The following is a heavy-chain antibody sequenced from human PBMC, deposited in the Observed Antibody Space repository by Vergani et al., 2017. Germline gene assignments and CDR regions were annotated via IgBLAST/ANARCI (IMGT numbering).Heavy chain of an antibody. CDR1: GYTFTRYY. D-gene: IGHD3-10*01. J-gene: IGHJ4*02. Sequence: QVQLVQSGAEVNKPVASVQVSCKASGYTFTRYYMHLVRQAPGQGLEWMGIINPSGGSTSYAQKFQGRVTMTRDTSTSTVYMELSSLRSEDTAVYYCARDHYGSGSTEDYWGQGTVVTVSS. CDR3: ARDHYGSGSTEDY. CDR2: INPSGGST. V-gene: IGHV1-46*03.